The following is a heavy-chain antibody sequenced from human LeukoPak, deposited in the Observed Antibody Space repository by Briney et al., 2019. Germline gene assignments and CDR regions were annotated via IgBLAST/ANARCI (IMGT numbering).Heavy chain of an antibody. D-gene: IGHD6-19*01. CDR1: GFTFSSYG. CDR2: ISYDGSNK. CDR3: AKTSRWLVGDY. V-gene: IGHV3-30*18. Sequence: GGSLRLSCAASGFTFSSYGMHWVRQAPGKGLEWVAVISYDGSNKYYADSVKGRFTISRDNSKNTLYLQMNSLRAEDTAVYYCAKTSRWLVGDYWGQGTLVTVSS. J-gene: IGHJ4*02.